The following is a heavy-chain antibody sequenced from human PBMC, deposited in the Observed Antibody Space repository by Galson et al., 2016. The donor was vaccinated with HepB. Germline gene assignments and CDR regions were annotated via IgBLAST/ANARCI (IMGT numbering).Heavy chain of an antibody. J-gene: IGHJ6*02. Sequence: SLRLSCAASGFTFSSYAMTWVRQAPGKGLDLVSTISGSGGETHYADSVKGRFTFSRDNSKNTMYVQMTSLRAEDTAVYYCAKAYGSGSSFYYYYGMDVWGQGTTVTVSS. CDR2: ISGSGGET. D-gene: IGHD3-10*01. V-gene: IGHV3-23*01. CDR3: AKAYGSGSSFYYYYGMDV. CDR1: GFTFSSYA.